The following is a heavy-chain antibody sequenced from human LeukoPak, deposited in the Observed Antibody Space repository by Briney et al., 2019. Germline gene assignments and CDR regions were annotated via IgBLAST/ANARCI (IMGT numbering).Heavy chain of an antibody. CDR3: ARVTSGWYKDY. J-gene: IGHJ4*02. D-gene: IGHD6-19*01. CDR2: ISSSSNYT. Sequence: PGGSLRLSCAASGFSFSDYYMTWIRQAPGKGLEWVSYISSSSNYTNYADSVKGRFTISRDNAKNSLYLQMNSLRAEDTAVYYCARVTSGWYKDYWGQGTLVTVSS. V-gene: IGHV3-11*06. CDR1: GFSFSDYY.